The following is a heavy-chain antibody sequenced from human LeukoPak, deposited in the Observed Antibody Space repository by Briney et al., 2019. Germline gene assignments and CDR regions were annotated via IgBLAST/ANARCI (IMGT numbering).Heavy chain of an antibody. CDR3: ARQIFGVAQRFDF. Sequence: PSETQSLTCAVSGYSISSGYYWGWIRQPPGKGLEWIGSIYHTGTTYYNPSLKSRVTISLDTSKNQFSLKLSSVTAADTAVYYCARQIFGVAQRFDFWGQGTLVTVSS. CDR2: IYHTGTT. D-gene: IGHD3-3*01. CDR1: GYSISSGYY. V-gene: IGHV4-38-2*01. J-gene: IGHJ4*02.